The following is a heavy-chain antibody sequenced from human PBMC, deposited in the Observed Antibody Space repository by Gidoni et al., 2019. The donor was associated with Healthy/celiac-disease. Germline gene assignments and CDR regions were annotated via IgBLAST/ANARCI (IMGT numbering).Heavy chain of an antibody. CDR2: ISDDVSNK. CDR1: GFTFRSYG. J-gene: IGHJ6*02. V-gene: IGHV3-30*18. CDR3: AKAAAGPSYGMDV. D-gene: IGHD6-13*01. Sequence: QVQLVESGGGVVQPGRSLRLSCAASGFTFRSYGMHWVRQAPGKGLEWVAVISDDVSNKYYADSVKGRFTISRDNSKNTLYLQMNSLRAEDTAVYYCAKAAAGPSYGMDVWGQGTTVTVSS.